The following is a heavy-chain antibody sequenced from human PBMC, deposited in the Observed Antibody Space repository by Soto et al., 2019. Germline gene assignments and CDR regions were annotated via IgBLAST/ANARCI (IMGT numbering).Heavy chain of an antibody. CDR1: GFSFSNYG. J-gene: IGHJ4*02. CDR3: ARDFGYDGTAYHQRIDY. CDR2: IWSDGSNK. Sequence: PGGSLRLSCAASGFSFSNYGMHWVRQAPGKGLEWVALIWSDGSNKNYADSVKGRFTISRDNSKNTLYLEMNSLRAEDTALYYCARDFGYDGTAYHQRIDYWGQGTQVTVSS. V-gene: IGHV3-33*01. D-gene: IGHD3-22*01.